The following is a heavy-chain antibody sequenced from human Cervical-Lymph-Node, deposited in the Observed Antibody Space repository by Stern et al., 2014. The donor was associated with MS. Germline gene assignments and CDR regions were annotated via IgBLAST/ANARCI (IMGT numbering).Heavy chain of an antibody. CDR1: GYSFSTYW. Sequence: EVQLVQSGAEVKKPGESLKISCKGSGYSFSTYWIAWVRQMPGKGLEWMGNIYPGDSDTRYNPSLQGQVTISADKSITTAYLQLSSLKASDSAMYYCARHGGANWNHEEHNWFDPWGQGTLVTVSS. J-gene: IGHJ5*02. CDR2: IYPGDSDT. D-gene: IGHD1-14*01. V-gene: IGHV5-51*01. CDR3: ARHGGANWNHEEHNWFDP.